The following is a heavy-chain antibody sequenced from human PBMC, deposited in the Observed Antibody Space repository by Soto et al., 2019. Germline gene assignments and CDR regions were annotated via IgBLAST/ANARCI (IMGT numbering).Heavy chain of an antibody. CDR2: MNPNSGNT. CDR3: ASRGYSSSWYYYYYYGMDV. CDR1: GYTFTSYD. V-gene: IGHV1-8*01. D-gene: IGHD6-13*01. Sequence: QVQLVQSGAEVKKPGASVKVSCKASGYTFTSYDINWVRQATGQGLEWMGWMNPNSGNTGYAQKFQGRVTMTRNTSISTAYMEQSTLRSEDPAVYYCASRGYSSSWYYYYYYGMDVWGQGTTVTVSS. J-gene: IGHJ6*02.